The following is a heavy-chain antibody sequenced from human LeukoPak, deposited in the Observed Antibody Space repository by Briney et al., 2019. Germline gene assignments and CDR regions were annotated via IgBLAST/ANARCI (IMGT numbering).Heavy chain of an antibody. CDR2: VIPRPGRS. V-gene: IGHV1-69*04. CDR3: ARDLTIAAAGTADY. Sequence: GASVKVSCKAPGGTFTDYSLSWVRQAPGQGLEWMGRVIPRPGRSSYEPKFQGRVTITADRSTDTAYMELFSLRSEDTAVYYCARDLTIAAAGTADYWGQGTLVTVSS. J-gene: IGHJ4*02. CDR1: GGTFTDYS. D-gene: IGHD6-13*01.